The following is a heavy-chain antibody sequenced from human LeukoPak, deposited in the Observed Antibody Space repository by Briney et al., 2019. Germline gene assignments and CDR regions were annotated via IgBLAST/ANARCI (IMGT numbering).Heavy chain of an antibody. CDR2: INPSGGST. D-gene: IGHD6-13*01. J-gene: IGHJ4*02. Sequence: ASVKVSCKASGSTFTDYYMHWVRQAPGQGLEWMGIINPSGGSTSYAQKFQGRVTMTRDMSTSTVYMELSSLRSEDTAVYYCTRGIAAAGTGDYFDYWSQGTLVTVSS. CDR1: GSTFTDYY. V-gene: IGHV1-46*01. CDR3: TRGIAAAGTGDYFDY.